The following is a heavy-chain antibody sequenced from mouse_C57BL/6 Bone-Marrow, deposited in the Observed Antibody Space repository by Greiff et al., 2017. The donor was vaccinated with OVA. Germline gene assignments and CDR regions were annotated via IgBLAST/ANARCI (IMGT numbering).Heavy chain of an antibody. V-gene: IGHV6-6*01. D-gene: IGHD2-3*01. CDR3: TDGYWFAY. J-gene: IGHJ3*01. CDR1: GFTFSDAC. CDR2: IRNKANNHAT. Sequence: EVHLAPPGGGLVQPGGSLKLSCAASGFTFSDACMDWVRPSPEQGLEWVAEIRNKANNHATYYAESVKGRFTISRDDSKSSVYLQMNSLRAEDTGIYCCTDGYWFAYWGQGTLVTVSA.